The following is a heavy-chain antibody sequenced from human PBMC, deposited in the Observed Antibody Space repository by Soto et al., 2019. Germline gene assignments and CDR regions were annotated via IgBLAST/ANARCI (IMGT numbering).Heavy chain of an antibody. V-gene: IGHV4-39*01. J-gene: IGHJ3*02. CDR1: GDSISSSNSH. D-gene: IGHD3-3*02. Sequence: LSLTCTVSGDSISSSNSHWGWTRQPPGKGLEYIGSVYYGGAIFYSGNIYYNPSLKSRVTISVDTSKNQFSLRLSSVTAADTGVYYCVRYDRINMKPYSPEGFHIWGQGTMVTVSS. CDR2: VYYGGAIFYSGNI. CDR3: VRYDRINMKPYSPEGFHI.